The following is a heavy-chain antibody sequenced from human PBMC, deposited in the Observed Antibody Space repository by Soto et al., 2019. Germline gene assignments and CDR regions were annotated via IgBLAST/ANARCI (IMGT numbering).Heavy chain of an antibody. Sequence: GGSLRLSCAASGFTFSSYAMSWVRQAPGKGLEWVSAISGSGGSTYYADSVKGRFTISRDNSKNTLYLQMNSLRAEDTAVYYCAKDLPQMTTVTKKPDYYYYYGMDVWGQGTTVTVSS. D-gene: IGHD4-4*01. CDR2: ISGSGGST. J-gene: IGHJ6*02. CDR3: AKDLPQMTTVTKKPDYYYYYGMDV. CDR1: GFTFSSYA. V-gene: IGHV3-23*01.